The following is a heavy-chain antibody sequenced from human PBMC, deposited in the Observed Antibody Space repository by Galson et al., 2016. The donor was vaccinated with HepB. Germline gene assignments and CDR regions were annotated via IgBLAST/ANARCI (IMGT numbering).Heavy chain of an antibody. CDR2: IYSGGST. CDR3: AREGVAAAGGRGYNWFDP. D-gene: IGHD6-13*01. V-gene: IGHV3-66*01. Sequence: SLRLSCAASGFTVSSNDMSWVRQAPGKGLEWVSVIYSGGSTYYADSVKGRFTISRDNSKTQLYLQMNSLRAEDTAVYYCAREGVAAAGGRGYNWFDPWGQGTLVTVSS. CDR1: GFTVSSND. J-gene: IGHJ5*02.